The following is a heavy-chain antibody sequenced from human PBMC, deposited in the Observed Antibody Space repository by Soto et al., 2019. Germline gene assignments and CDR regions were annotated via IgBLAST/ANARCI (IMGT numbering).Heavy chain of an antibody. V-gene: IGHV4-30-4*01. CDR1: GGSISSGDYY. J-gene: IGHJ4*02. D-gene: IGHD3-3*01. CDR2: IDYSGST. Sequence: QVQLQESGPGLVKPSQTLSLTCTVSGGSISSGDYYWSWIRQPPGKGLEWIGYIDYSGSTYYNPSLRSRLTIXVXTXXYQFSLKLSSVTAADTAVYYCARGGRTIFGRYFDYWGQGTLVTVSS. CDR3: ARGGRTIFGRYFDY.